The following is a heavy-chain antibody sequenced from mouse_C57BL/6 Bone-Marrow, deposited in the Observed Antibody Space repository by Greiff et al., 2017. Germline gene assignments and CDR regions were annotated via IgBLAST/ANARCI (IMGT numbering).Heavy chain of an antibody. V-gene: IGHV3-6*01. CDR1: GYSITSGYY. J-gene: IGHJ1*03. D-gene: IGHD1-1*01. CDR2: ISYDGSN. Sequence: EVKLMESGPGLVKPSQSLSLTCSVTGYSITSGYYWNWIRQFPGNKLEWMGYISYDGSNNYNPSLKNRISITRDTSKNQFFLKLNSVTTEDTATYYCAREFYYYGSSYGYCDVWGTGTTVTFSS. CDR3: AREFYYYGSSYGYCDV.